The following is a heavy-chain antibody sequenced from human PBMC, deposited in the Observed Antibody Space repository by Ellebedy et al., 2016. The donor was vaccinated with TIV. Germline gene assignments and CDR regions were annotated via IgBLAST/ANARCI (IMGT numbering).Heavy chain of an antibody. CDR2: ISSSSSTI. CDR3: ARATHGSVAGRGPFDY. Sequence: GESLKISCAASGFTFSSYSMNWVRQAPGKGLEWVSYISSSSSTIYYADSVKGRFTISRDNAKNSLYLQMNSLRDEDTAVYYCARATHGSVAGRGPFDYWGQGTLVTVSS. CDR1: GFTFSSYS. J-gene: IGHJ4*02. V-gene: IGHV3-48*02. D-gene: IGHD6-19*01.